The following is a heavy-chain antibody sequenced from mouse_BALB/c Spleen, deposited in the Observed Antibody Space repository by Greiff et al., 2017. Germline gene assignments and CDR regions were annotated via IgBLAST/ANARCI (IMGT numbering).Heavy chain of an antibody. CDR3: ARRREGYFDY. Sequence: EVKLQESGGGLVQPGGSRKLSCAASGFTFSSSGMHWVRQAPEKGLERVAYISSGSSTIYYADTVKGRFTISRDNPKNTLFLQMTSLRSEDTAMYYCARRREGYFDYWGQGTTLTVSS. J-gene: IGHJ2*01. V-gene: IGHV5-17*02. CDR2: ISSGSSTI. CDR1: GFTFSSSG.